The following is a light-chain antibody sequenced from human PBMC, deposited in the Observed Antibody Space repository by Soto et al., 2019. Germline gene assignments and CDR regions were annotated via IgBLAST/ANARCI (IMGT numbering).Light chain of an antibody. V-gene: IGLV1-40*01. CDR1: SSNIGAGYD. CDR3: QSYDSSLSGSV. CDR2: GNS. Sequence: QSVLTQPPSVSGAPGQRGTISCTGSSSNIGAGYDVHWYQKLPGTAPKLLIYGNSNRPSGVPDRFSGSKSGTSASLAITGLQAEDGADYYCQSYDSSLSGSVFGGGTKVTV. J-gene: IGLJ3*02.